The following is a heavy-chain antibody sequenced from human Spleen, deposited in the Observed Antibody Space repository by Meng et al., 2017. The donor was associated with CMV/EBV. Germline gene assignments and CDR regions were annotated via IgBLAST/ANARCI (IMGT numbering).Heavy chain of an antibody. J-gene: IGHJ4*02. V-gene: IGHV3-30*04. D-gene: IGHD1-26*01. Sequence: GESLKISCAASGFTFGSYTMNWVRQPPGKGLQWVAVISYAGNNIHYTDSVKGRFTISRDTSKNTLYLQMNNLRAEDTAMYFCARDWVGDYWGRGTLVTVSS. CDR2: ISYAGNNI. CDR1: GFTFGSYT. CDR3: ARDWVGDY.